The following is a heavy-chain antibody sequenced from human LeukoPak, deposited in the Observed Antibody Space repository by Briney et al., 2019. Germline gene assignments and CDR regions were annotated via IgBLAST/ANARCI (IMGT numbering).Heavy chain of an antibody. CDR1: GGSISSYY. J-gene: IGHJ6*03. Sequence: SETLSLTCTVSGGSISSYYWSWIRQPPGKGLEWIGYIYYSGSTNYNPSLKSRVTISVDTSKNQFSLKPSSVTAADTAVYYCARVTPLYYYYIDVWGKGTTVTLSS. CDR2: IYYSGST. CDR3: ARVTPLYYYYIDV. V-gene: IGHV4-59*01.